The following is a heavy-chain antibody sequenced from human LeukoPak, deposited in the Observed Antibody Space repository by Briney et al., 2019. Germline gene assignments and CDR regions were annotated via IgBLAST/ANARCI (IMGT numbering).Heavy chain of an antibody. CDR1: GYTFTGYY. V-gene: IGHV1-2*02. D-gene: IGHD2-15*01. J-gene: IGHJ6*03. CDR3: ARGTPRILLYYYMDV. CDR2: INPNSGGT. Sequence: GASVKVSCKASGYTFTGYYMHWVRQAPGQGLEWMGWINPNSGGTNYAQKFQGRVTMTRDTSISTAYMELSRLRSDDTAVYYCARGTPRILLYYYMDVWGKGTTVTVSS.